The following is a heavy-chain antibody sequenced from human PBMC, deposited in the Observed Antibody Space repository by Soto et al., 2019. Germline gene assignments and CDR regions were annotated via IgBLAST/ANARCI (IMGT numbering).Heavy chain of an antibody. CDR2: ISYDGSNK. D-gene: IGHD1-20*01. V-gene: IGHV3-30*04. CDR1: GFTFSSYA. J-gene: IGHJ4*02. Sequence: GGSLRLSCAASGFTFSSYAMHWVRQAPGKGLEWVAVISYDGSNKYYADSVKGRFTISRDNSKNTLYLQMNSLRAEDTAVYYCARGDTVGLNYYFDYWGQGTLVTVSS. CDR3: ARGDTVGLNYYFDY.